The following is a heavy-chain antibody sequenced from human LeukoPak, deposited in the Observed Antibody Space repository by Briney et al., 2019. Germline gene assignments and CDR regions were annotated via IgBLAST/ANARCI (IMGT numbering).Heavy chain of an antibody. CDR2: IKRDGSEK. D-gene: IGHD5-18*01. Sequence: PGGSLRLSCAASGFPFRTHSMSWVRQAPGKGLEWVANIKRDGSEKYYVDSVKGRFTISRDNAKNSLDLQMNSLRAEDTAVYYCAKRGYTYGPLDAIDVWGQGTVVIVSS. V-gene: IGHV3-7*03. CDR1: GFPFRTHS. J-gene: IGHJ3*01. CDR3: AKRGYTYGPLDAIDV.